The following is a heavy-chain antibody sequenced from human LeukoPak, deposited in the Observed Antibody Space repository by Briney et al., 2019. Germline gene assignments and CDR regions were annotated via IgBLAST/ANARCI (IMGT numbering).Heavy chain of an antibody. CDR3: ASWQRGYSSSGYYGMDV. J-gene: IGHJ6*02. CDR1: GGSFSGYY. D-gene: IGHD5-18*01. V-gene: IGHV4-34*01. Sequence: SETLSLSCAVYGGSFSGYYWSWIRQPAGKGLEWIGEINHSGSTNYNPSLKSRVTISVDTSKNQFSLKLSSVTAADTAVYYCASWQRGYSSSGYYGMDVWGQGTTVTVSS. CDR2: INHSGST.